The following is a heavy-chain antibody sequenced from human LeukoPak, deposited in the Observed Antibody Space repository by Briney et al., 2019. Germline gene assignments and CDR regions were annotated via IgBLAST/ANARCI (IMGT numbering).Heavy chain of an antibody. J-gene: IGHJ3*02. CDR2: ISSSSSTI. D-gene: IGHD5-18*01. CDR1: GFTFSSYS. CDR3: ARDGSYGYKNDAFDI. Sequence: PGGSLRLSCAASGFTFSSYSMNWVRQAPGKGLEWVSYISSSSSTIYYADSVEGRFTISRDNAKNSLYLQMNSLRDEDTAVYYCARDGSYGYKNDAFDIWGQGTMVTVSS. V-gene: IGHV3-48*02.